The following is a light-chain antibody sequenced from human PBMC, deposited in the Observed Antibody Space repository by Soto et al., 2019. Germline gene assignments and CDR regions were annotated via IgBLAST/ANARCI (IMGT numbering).Light chain of an antibody. CDR3: QQYSYSPT. J-gene: IGKJ2*01. CDR2: GAS. Sequence: DIQMTQSPSTLSASVGDSVTITCRASQSISSWLAWYQQKPGKAPKLLIYGASSLEGGVPSRFSGSGSGTEFTLTISSLQPDDFATYYCQQYSYSPTFGQGTELEIK. V-gene: IGKV1-5*01. CDR1: QSISSW.